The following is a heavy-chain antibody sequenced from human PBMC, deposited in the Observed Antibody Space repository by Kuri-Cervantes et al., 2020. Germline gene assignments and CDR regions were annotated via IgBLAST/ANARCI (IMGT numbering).Heavy chain of an antibody. Sequence: GESLKISCAASGFTFSSYGMNWVRQAPGKGLEWVSYISSSGSTIYYADSVKGRFAISRDNAKNSLYLQMNSLRAEDTAVYYCARKVGKPYYYYGMDVWGQGTTVTVSS. D-gene: IGHD1-26*01. CDR3: ARKVGKPYYYYGMDV. CDR1: GFTFSSYG. CDR2: ISSSGSTI. V-gene: IGHV3-48*04. J-gene: IGHJ6*02.